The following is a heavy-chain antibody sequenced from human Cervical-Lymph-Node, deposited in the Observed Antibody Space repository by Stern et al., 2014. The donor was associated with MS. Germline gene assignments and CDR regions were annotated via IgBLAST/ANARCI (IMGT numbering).Heavy chain of an antibody. V-gene: IGHV1-3*01. Sequence: VQLVESGAEVKKPGASVKVSCKASGYTFTSYAMHWVRQAPGQRLEWMGWTNAGNGNTKYSQKFQGRVTITRDTSASTAYMELSSLRSEDTAVYYCARDLIRGYEFDYWGQGTLVTVSS. J-gene: IGHJ4*02. CDR2: TNAGNGNT. D-gene: IGHD5-12*01. CDR1: GYTFTSYA. CDR3: ARDLIRGYEFDY.